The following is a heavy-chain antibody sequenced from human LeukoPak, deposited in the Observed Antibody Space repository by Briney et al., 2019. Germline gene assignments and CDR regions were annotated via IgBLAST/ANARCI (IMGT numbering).Heavy chain of an antibody. V-gene: IGHV3-48*01. J-gene: IGHJ6*03. CDR3: ARDRIEQQRTLGRSTTYYNYYYMDV. D-gene: IGHD6-13*01. CDR1: GFTFSSYS. Sequence: GGSLRLSCAASGFTFSSYSMNWVRQAPGKGLERVSYISSSSSTMYYADSEKGRFTISRDNAKNSLYLQMNSLRAEDTAVYYCARDRIEQQRTLGRSTTYYNYYYMDVWGKGTTVTVSS. CDR2: ISSSSSTM.